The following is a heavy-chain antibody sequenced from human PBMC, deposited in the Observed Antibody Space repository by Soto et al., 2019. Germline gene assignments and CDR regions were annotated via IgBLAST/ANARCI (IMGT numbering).Heavy chain of an antibody. Sequence: QVQLQQWGAGLLKPSETLSLTCAVYGGSFSGYYWSWIRQPPGKGLEGIGEINHSGSTNYNPSLKSRVTISVDTSKNQFSLKLSSVTAADTAVYYCARKAVHRNRVRFDPWGQGTLVTVSS. CDR2: INHSGST. D-gene: IGHD3-16*02. CDR1: GGSFSGYY. J-gene: IGHJ5*02. CDR3: ARKAVHRNRVRFDP. V-gene: IGHV4-34*01.